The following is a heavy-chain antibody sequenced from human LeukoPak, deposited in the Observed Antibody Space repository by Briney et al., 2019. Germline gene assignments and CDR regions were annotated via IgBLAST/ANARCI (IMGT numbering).Heavy chain of an antibody. V-gene: IGHV4-39*01. J-gene: IGHJ4*02. D-gene: IGHD3-10*01. CDR2: IYYSGST. CDR1: GGSISSGSYY. CDR3: ASHGELLPDY. Sequence: SQTLSLTCTVSGGSISSGSYYWGWIRQPPGKGLEWIGSIYYSGSTYYNPSLKSRVTISVDTSKNQFSLKLSSVTAADTAVYYCASHGELLPDYWGQGTLVTVSS.